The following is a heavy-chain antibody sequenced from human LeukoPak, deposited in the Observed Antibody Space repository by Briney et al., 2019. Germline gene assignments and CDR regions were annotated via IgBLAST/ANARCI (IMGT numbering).Heavy chain of an antibody. CDR2: IKQGGSEK. CDR1: GFTFSSYW. D-gene: IGHD2-2*01. CDR3: ARGAYCSSTSCKEGYYYYYYGMDV. J-gene: IGHJ6*02. Sequence: GGSLRLSCAASGFTFSSYWMSWVRQAPGKGLEWVANIKQGGSEKYYVDSVKGRFTISRDNAKNSLYLQMNSLRAEDTAVYYCARGAYCSSTSCKEGYYYYYYGMDVWGQGTTVTVSS. V-gene: IGHV3-7*03.